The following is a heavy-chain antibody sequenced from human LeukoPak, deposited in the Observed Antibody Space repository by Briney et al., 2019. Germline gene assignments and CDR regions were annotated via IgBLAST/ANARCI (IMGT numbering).Heavy chain of an antibody. D-gene: IGHD3-3*01. V-gene: IGHV3-66*01. J-gene: IGHJ4*02. CDR2: IYSGGST. CDR1: GFTFSSYA. Sequence: GGSLRLSCAASGFTFSSYAMSWVRQAPGKGLEWVSVIYSGGSTYYADSVKGRFTISRDNSKNTLYLQMNSLRAEDTAVYYCARTLGYYDFWSGYPHLAAYYFDYWGQGTLVTVSS. CDR3: ARTLGYYDFWSGYPHLAAYYFDY.